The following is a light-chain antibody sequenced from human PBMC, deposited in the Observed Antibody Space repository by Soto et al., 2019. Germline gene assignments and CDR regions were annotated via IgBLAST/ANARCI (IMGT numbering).Light chain of an antibody. CDR1: SSSIGAGYD. Sequence: QSVLTQPPSVSGAPGQRATIPCTGSSSSIGAGYDVHWYQQLPGTAPKLLIYGNSNRPSGIPDRFSGSRSGTSASLAITGLQAEDEADYYCQSYDSSLSALFGTGTKVT. J-gene: IGLJ1*01. V-gene: IGLV1-40*01. CDR2: GNS. CDR3: QSYDSSLSAL.